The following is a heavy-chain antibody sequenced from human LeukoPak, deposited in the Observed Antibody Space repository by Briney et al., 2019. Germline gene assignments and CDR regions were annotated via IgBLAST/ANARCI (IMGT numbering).Heavy chain of an antibody. CDR3: ARVLRGSYYAFYYYYYMDV. V-gene: IGHV3-23*01. Sequence: GGSLRLSCAASGFSFSSHGMSWVRQAPGKGLEWVSGIIGGAGSTYYADSVKGRFTISRDNAKNTLYLQMNSLRAEDTAVYYCARVLRGSYYAFYYYYYMDVWGKGTTVTISS. J-gene: IGHJ6*03. D-gene: IGHD1-26*01. CDR2: IIGGAGST. CDR1: GFSFSSHG.